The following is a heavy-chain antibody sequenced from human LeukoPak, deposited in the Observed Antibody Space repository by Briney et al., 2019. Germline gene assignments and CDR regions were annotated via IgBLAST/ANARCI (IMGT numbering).Heavy chain of an antibody. V-gene: IGHV4-39*07. J-gene: IGHJ4*02. Sequence: SETLSLTCTVSGGSISSSSYYWSWIRQPPGKGLEWIGEINHSGSTNYNPSLKSRVTISVDTSKNQFSLKLSSVTAADTAVYYCRGWELLPPFDYWGQGTLVTVSS. D-gene: IGHD1-26*01. CDR1: GGSISSSSYY. CDR3: RGWELLPPFDY. CDR2: INHSGST.